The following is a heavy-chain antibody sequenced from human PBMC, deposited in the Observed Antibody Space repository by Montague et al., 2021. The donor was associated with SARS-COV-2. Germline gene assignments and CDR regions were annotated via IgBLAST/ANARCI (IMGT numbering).Heavy chain of an antibody. CDR1: GGSISSGYYY. V-gene: IGHV4-39*07. J-gene: IGHJ4*02. CDR3: ARGVYFGVVSCTSGFDS. D-gene: IGHD2-8*01. Sequence: SETLSLTCTVSGGSISSGYYYWSWIRQPPGKGLEWIGRIYCSGSTNYNPSLKSRVVISVDTSKNQFSLKMTSVTAADTAVYYCARGVYFGVVSCTSGFDSWGQGTLVTVSS. CDR2: IYCSGST.